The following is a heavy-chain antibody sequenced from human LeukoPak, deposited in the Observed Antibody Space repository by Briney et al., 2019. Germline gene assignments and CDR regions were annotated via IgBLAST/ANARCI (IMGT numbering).Heavy chain of an antibody. D-gene: IGHD1-26*01. CDR2: IYHSGST. CDR1: GGSISSSNW. Sequence: SETLSLTCAVSGGSISSSNWWSWVRQPPGRGLEWIGEIYHSGSTNYNPSLKSRVTISVDKSKNQFSLKLSSVTAADTAVYYCARDKREPRYAFDIWGQGTMVTVSS. V-gene: IGHV4-4*02. CDR3: ARDKREPRYAFDI. J-gene: IGHJ3*02.